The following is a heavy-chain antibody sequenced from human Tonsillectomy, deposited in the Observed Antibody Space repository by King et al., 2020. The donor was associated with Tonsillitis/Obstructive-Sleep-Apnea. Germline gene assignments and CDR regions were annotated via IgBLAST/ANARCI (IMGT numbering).Heavy chain of an antibody. D-gene: IGHD6-19*01. V-gene: IGHV1-2*02. CDR2: INPSSGGT. J-gene: IGHJ5*02. Sequence: EQLVQSGAEVKKPGASVKVSCKASGYTFTGQYMHWVRQAPGQGLEWMGWINPSSGGTKYAQKFQGRVTLTRDTSITTAYMELNRLRSDDTAVYYCARQRYSSGFDPWGQGTLVTVSS. CDR3: ARQRYSSGFDP. CDR1: GYTFTGQY.